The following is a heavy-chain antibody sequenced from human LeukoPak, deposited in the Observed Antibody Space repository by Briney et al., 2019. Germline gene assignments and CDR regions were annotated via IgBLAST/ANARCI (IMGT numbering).Heavy chain of an antibody. V-gene: IGHV3-48*03. CDR1: GFTFSSYE. D-gene: IGHD2-21*02. Sequence: GGSLRLSCAAPGFTFSSYEMNWVRQAPGKGLEWVSYISSSGSTIYYADSVKGRFTISRDNAKNTLYLQMNSLRAEDTAVYYCARSARVVVTGHWGQGTLVTVSS. CDR3: ARSARVVVTGH. J-gene: IGHJ4*02. CDR2: ISSSGSTI.